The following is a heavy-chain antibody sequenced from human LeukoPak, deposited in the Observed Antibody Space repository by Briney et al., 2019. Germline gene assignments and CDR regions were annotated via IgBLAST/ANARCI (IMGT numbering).Heavy chain of an antibody. CDR1: GYSFTTYW. J-gene: IGHJ4*02. CDR2: FYPGDSDI. CDR3: ARQLGERTFNWNDFDY. D-gene: IGHD1-20*01. Sequence: GESLKISCKGFGYSFTTYWIGWVRQMPGKGLEWMGIFYPGDSDIRYSPSFQGQVTISADKSISTAYLQWSSLKASDTAPYFCARQLGERTFNWNDFDYWGQGTLVSVSS. V-gene: IGHV5-51*01.